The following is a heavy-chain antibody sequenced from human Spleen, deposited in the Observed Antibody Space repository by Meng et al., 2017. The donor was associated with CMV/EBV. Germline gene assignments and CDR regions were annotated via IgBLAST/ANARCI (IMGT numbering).Heavy chain of an antibody. J-gene: IGHJ4*02. Sequence: TVSGGSISSSSYYWGWLRQPPGKGLEWIGSIYYSGSTYYNTSLKSRVTISVDTSKNQFSLKLSSVTAADTAVYYCARSISLDYGFDYWGQGTLVTVSS. CDR3: ARSISLDYGFDY. CDR2: IYYSGST. D-gene: IGHD4-17*01. CDR1: GGSISSSSYY. V-gene: IGHV4-39*01.